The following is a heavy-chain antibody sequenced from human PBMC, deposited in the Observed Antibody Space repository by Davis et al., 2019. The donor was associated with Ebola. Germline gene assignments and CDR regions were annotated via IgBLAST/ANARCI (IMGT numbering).Heavy chain of an antibody. V-gene: IGHV3-48*02. CDR3: ARDQGAIAARPRAFDM. J-gene: IGHJ3*02. CDR2: ISTSSSPI. D-gene: IGHD6-6*01. CDR1: AFSFSSYS. Sequence: PGGSLRLSCAASAFSFSSYSMNWVRQAPGKGLEWVSYISTSSSPIYYADSVKGRFTISRDNAKNSLYLQMNSLRDEETAVYYCARDQGAIAARPRAFDMWGQGTMVTVSS.